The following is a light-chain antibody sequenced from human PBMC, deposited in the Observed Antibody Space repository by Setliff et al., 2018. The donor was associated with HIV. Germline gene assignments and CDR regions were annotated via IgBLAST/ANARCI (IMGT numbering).Light chain of an antibody. CDR1: TSDIGNFDY. CDR3: QSYDRSLSGLYV. V-gene: IGLV2-8*01. Sequence: QSALTQPPSASGSPGQSVSISCTGTTSDIGNFDYVSWYQQHPGKAPKLIIYEVTKRPSGVPDRFSGSKSGTSATLTISRLQAEDEADYYCQSYDRSLSGLYVFGTGTKVTVL. CDR2: EVT. J-gene: IGLJ1*01.